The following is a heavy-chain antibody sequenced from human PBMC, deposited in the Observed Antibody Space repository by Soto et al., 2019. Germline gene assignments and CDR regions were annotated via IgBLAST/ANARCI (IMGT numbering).Heavy chain of an antibody. Sequence: QEQLQESGPGLVKPSQTLSLTCTVSGGSISSGGHYWSWFRQQPGKGLEWIGYINYIGSTYYNPSLTSRVTLSVDTSKNQFSLRLSSVTAADTAVYYCARRNGGSSGRIFDYWGQGTLVTVSS. V-gene: IGHV4-31*03. CDR1: GGSISSGGHY. CDR3: ARRNGGSSGRIFDY. J-gene: IGHJ4*02. CDR2: INYIGST. D-gene: IGHD6-19*01.